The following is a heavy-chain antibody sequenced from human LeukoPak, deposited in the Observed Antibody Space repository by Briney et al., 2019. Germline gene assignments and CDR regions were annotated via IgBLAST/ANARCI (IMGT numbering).Heavy chain of an antibody. Sequence: PGGSLRLSCLASGFTVSSTYMSWVRQAPGKGLEWVSVTYSGGSTYYADSVKGRCTISRDNSKNTLYLQMNSLRAEDTAVYYCARDGTRIPAAAIRTSQYYYYMDVWGKGTTVTVSS. CDR2: TYSGGST. CDR1: GFTVSSTY. J-gene: IGHJ6*03. CDR3: ARDGTRIPAAAIRTSQYYYYMDV. D-gene: IGHD2-2*01. V-gene: IGHV3-66*01.